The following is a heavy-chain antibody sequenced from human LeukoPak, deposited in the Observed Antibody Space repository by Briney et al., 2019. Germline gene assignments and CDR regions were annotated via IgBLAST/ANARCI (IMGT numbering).Heavy chain of an antibody. CDR3: AGGYRYYFDY. V-gene: IGHV3-23*01. CDR2: ISGSGGST. CDR1: GFTFKNYW. Sequence: GGSLILSCAASGFTFKNYWMSWVRQAPGKGLEWVSAISGSGGSTYYADSVKGRFTISRDNSKNTLYLQMNSLRAEDTAVYYCAGGYRYYFDYWGQGTLVTVSS. D-gene: IGHD5-18*01. J-gene: IGHJ4*02.